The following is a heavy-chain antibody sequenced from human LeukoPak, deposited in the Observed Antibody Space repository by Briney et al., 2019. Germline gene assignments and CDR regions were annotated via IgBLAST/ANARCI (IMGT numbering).Heavy chain of an antibody. J-gene: IGHJ4*02. CDR2: IKSKTDGGTT. D-gene: IGHD5-18*01. CDR1: GFTFSNAW. CDR3: TVHSYGYTLLFLY. Sequence: GGSLRLSCAASGFTFSNAWMSWVRQAPGKGLEWVGRIKSKTDGGTTDYAAPVKGRFTIPRDDSKNTLYLQMNSLKTEDTAVYYCTVHSYGYTLLFLYWGQGTLVTVSS. V-gene: IGHV3-15*01.